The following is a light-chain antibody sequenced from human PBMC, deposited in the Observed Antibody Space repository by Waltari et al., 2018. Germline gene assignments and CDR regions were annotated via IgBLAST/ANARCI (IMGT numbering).Light chain of an antibody. CDR1: QSINSW. CDR2: KAS. CDR3: QQYDTYGT. V-gene: IGKV1-5*03. J-gene: IGKJ1*01. Sequence: DIQMTQSPSTLSASVGDRVTITCRASQSINSWLAWYQQKPGKAPKLLIYKASSLESGVPSRLSGSGSGTEFTLTINSLQPDDFATYYCQQYDTYGTFGQGTKVDIK.